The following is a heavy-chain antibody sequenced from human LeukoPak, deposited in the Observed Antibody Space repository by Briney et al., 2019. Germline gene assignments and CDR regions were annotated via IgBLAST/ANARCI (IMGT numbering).Heavy chain of an antibody. J-gene: IGHJ4*02. V-gene: IGHV4-31*03. D-gene: IGHD5-12*01. Sequence: SSETLSLTSSVSGGSISSGGYYWSWIRQHPGKGLEWIGYIYYSGSTYYNPSLKSRVTISVDTSTNQFSLKLSSVTAADTAVYYCASTNINSGYEVDYWGQGTLVTVSS. CDR1: GGSISSGGYY. CDR2: IYYSGST. CDR3: ASTNINSGYEVDY.